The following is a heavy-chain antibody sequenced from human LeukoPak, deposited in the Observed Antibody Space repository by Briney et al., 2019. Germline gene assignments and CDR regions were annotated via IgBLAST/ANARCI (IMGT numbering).Heavy chain of an antibody. CDR1: GFTFSSYA. D-gene: IGHD3-10*01. J-gene: IGHJ4*02. V-gene: IGHV3-30*04. CDR3: ARDWVLWFGESYYFAY. Sequence: PGRSLRLSCAASGFTFSSYAMHWVRQAPGKGLEWGAVISYDGSNKYYADSVKGRFTISRDNSKNTLYLQMNSLRAEDTAVYYCARDWVLWFGESYYFAYWGQGTLVTVSS. CDR2: ISYDGSNK.